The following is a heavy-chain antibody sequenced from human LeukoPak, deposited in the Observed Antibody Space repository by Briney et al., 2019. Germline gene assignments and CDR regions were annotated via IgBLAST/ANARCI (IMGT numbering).Heavy chain of an antibody. CDR1: GFTFRSYA. CDR2: TSFDESNK. V-gene: IGHV3-30-3*01. CDR3: AREIFYGLDI. Sequence: GRSLRLSCAASGFTFRSYAMHWVRQAPGKGLEWVAVTSFDESNKFYADSVKGRFTISRDNSKTMLYLQMSSLRTEDTAVYYCAREIFYGLDIWGQGTTVTVSS. J-gene: IGHJ6*02. D-gene: IGHD3-9*01.